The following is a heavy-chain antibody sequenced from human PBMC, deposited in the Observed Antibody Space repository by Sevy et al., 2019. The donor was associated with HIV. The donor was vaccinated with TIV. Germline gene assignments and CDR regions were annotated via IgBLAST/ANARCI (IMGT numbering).Heavy chain of an antibody. J-gene: IGHJ5*02. Sequence: GGSLRLSCATSGFTFNSYSMNWVRQAPGKGLEWVSSISGSRTYIYYADSVKGRFTISREKAKNSLHLQMNNLRAVDTAVYYCARGHPGIAVTVPNWFDPWGQGTLVTVSS. D-gene: IGHD6-19*01. CDR3: ARGHPGIAVTVPNWFDP. V-gene: IGHV3-21*01. CDR2: ISGSRTYI. CDR1: GFTFNSYS.